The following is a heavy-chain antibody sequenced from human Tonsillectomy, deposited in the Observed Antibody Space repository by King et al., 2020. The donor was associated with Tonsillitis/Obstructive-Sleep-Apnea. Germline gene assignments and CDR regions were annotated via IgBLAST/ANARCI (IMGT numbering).Heavy chain of an antibody. J-gene: IGHJ4*02. CDR1: GGSFSGYY. V-gene: IGHV4-34*01. Sequence: VQLQQWGAGLLKPSETLSLTCAVYGGSFSGYYWSWIRQPPGKGLEWLGEINHSGSTNYNPSLKSRVTISVDTSKNQFYLKLSSVTAADTAVYYCARAGKSAHCSSTSCPIDYWGQGTLVAVSS. CDR2: INHSGST. D-gene: IGHD2-2*01. CDR3: ARAGKSAHCSSTSCPIDY.